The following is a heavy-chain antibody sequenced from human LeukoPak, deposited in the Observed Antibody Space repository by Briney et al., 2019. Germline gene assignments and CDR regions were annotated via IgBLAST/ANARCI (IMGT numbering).Heavy chain of an antibody. CDR2: ISGSGGST. D-gene: IGHD3-16*01. CDR1: GFTFSSYA. V-gene: IGHV3-23*01. Sequence: GGSLRLSCAASGFTFSSYAMSWVRQAPGKGLEWVSAISGSGGSTYYVDSVKGRFTISRDNSKNTLYLQMNSLRAEDTAVYCCAKGTFGGSYAGFDYWGQGTLVTVSS. CDR3: AKGTFGGSYAGFDY. J-gene: IGHJ4*02.